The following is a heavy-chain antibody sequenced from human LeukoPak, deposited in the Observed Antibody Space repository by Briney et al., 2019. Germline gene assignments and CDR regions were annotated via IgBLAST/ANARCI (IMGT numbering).Heavy chain of an antibody. CDR3: ATKQWLAPPPDS. J-gene: IGHJ4*02. V-gene: IGHV3-74*01. CDR1: GFTFSKYW. D-gene: IGHD6-19*01. Sequence: GGSLRLSCAASGFTFSKYWMLWVRQAPGKGLERFSRIYNDGTVTNYADPMKGRFTASRDNADNTMFLQMNSVSDEETAVYYCATKQWLAPPPDSWGQGTPVTVSS. CDR2: IYNDGTVT.